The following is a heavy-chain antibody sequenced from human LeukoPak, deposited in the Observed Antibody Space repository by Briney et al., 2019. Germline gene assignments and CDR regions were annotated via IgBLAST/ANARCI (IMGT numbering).Heavy chain of an antibody. CDR2: IEQDGSEK. D-gene: IGHD1-26*01. Sequence: GGSLRLSCAASGFTFSSYAMSWVRQAPGKGLECVANIEQDGSEKYYVDSVTGRFTISRDNAKNSLYLQMNSLRAEDTAVYYCARDRALAGRAFDIWGQGTMVTVSS. CDR3: ARDRALAGRAFDI. CDR1: GFTFSSYA. V-gene: IGHV3-7*01. J-gene: IGHJ3*02.